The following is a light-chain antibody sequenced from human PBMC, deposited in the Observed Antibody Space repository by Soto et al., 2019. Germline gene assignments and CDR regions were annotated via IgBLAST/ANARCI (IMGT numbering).Light chain of an antibody. CDR1: SSNIGAGYD. J-gene: IGLJ1*01. CDR3: QSYDSSLSGYV. Sequence: QSVLTQPPSVSGAPGQRVTISCTGSSSNIGAGYDVHWYRQLPGTAPKLLIYGNSNRPSGVPDRFSGSKSSTSASLAITGLQAEDEADYYCQSYDSSLSGYVFGTGPKVTVL. V-gene: IGLV1-40*01. CDR2: GNS.